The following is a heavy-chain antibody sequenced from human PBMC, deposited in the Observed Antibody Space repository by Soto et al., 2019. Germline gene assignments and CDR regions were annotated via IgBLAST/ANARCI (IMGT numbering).Heavy chain of an antibody. D-gene: IGHD3-16*02. CDR3: TVGGVIVQYYFDY. J-gene: IGHJ4*02. V-gene: IGHV3-53*01. Sequence: GGSLRLSCAASGFIVSSNYMSWVRQAPGKGLEWVSVIYSGGSTYYADSVKGRFTISRDNSKNTLYLQMNSLRAEDTAVYYCTVGGVIVQYYFDYWGQGTLVTVSS. CDR2: IYSGGST. CDR1: GFIVSSNY.